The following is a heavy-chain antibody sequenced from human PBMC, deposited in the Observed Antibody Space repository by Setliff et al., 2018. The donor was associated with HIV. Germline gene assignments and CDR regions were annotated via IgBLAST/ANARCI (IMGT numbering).Heavy chain of an antibody. D-gene: IGHD2-2*01. J-gene: IGHJ4*02. Sequence: ASVKVSCKASGYTFTSYDINWVRQATGQGLEWMGWMNPNSGNTGYAQKFQGRVTMTGNTSISTAYMELSRLRSDDTAVYYCARGFVVVPAAMSYWGQGTLVTVSS. CDR1: GYTFTSYD. V-gene: IGHV1-8*02. CDR2: MNPNSGNT. CDR3: ARGFVVVPAAMSY.